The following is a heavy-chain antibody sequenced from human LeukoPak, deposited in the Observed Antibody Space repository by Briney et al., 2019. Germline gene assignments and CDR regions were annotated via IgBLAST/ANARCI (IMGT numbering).Heavy chain of an antibody. CDR1: GFTLSSYA. CDR2: ISGSADNT. Sequence: GGSLRLSCTASGFTLSSYAMSWVRQAPGEGLEWVSTISGSADNTNYAEAVKGRFTISRDNSKNTMYLQMNSLRAEDTAVYYCAKQGFGCWGQGTLVTVPS. J-gene: IGHJ4*02. V-gene: IGHV3-23*01. CDR3: AKQGFGC.